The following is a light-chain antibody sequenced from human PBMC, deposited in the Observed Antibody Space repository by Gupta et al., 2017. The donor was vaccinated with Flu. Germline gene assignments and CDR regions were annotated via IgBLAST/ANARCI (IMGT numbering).Light chain of an antibody. CDR3: AAWDDSLSGREV. CDR2: SNN. Sequence: GQRVTISCSGSSSNIGSNTVNWYQQLPGTAPKLLIYSNNQRPSGVPDRFSGSKSGTSASLAISGLQAEEEADYYCAAWDDSLSGREVFGTGTKVTVL. J-gene: IGLJ1*01. V-gene: IGLV1-44*01. CDR1: SSNIGSNT.